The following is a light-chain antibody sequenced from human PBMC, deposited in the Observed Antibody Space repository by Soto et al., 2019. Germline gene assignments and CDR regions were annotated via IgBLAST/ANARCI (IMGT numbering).Light chain of an antibody. CDR2: GAS. J-gene: IGKJ1*01. CDR1: QSLSSGY. V-gene: IGKV3-20*01. CDR3: QQYGVSPWT. Sequence: IVLTQSPGTLSLSPGERATLSCRASQSLSSGYLGWYQQKPGQAPRLLIYGASSRATGIPDRFSGIASGTDFTLTISRLEPEDFAMYYCQQYGVSPWTFGQGTKVEI.